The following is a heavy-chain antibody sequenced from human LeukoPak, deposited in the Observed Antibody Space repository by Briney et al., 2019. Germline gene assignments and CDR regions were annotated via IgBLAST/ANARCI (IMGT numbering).Heavy chain of an antibody. CDR3: ARDHGSGSTDFFDS. D-gene: IGHD2-15*01. J-gene: IGHJ4*02. CDR1: GFTFSRYG. Sequence: PGGSLRLSCAASGFTFSRYGMSWVRQAPGKGLEWVSAISGSGGRTYYADSVKGRFTISRDNSKNTLYLQMNSLRAEDTAVYYCARDHGSGSTDFFDSWGQGTLVTVSA. V-gene: IGHV3-23*01. CDR2: ISGSGGRT.